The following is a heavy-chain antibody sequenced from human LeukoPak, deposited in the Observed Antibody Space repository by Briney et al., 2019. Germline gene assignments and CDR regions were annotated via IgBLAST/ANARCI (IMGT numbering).Heavy chain of an antibody. V-gene: IGHV4-59*12. CDR1: GGSISSYY. CDR2: IYYSGST. CDR3: ARLDGSSTH. Sequence: PSETLSLTCTVSGGSISSYYWSWIRQPPGKGLEWIGYIYYSGSTNYNPSLKSRVTISVDTSKNQFSLKLSSVTAADTAVYYCARLDGSSTHWGQGTLVTVSS. J-gene: IGHJ4*02. D-gene: IGHD2-2*01.